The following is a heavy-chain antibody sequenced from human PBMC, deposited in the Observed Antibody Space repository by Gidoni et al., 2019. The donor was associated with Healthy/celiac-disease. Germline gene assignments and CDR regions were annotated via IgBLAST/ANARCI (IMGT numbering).Heavy chain of an antibody. D-gene: IGHD2-2*01. Sequence: QVQLVESGRGVVQPGRSLRLSCAASGLTFRSNGMHWVRQAPGQGLEWVAVIWYDGSNKYYADSVKGRFTISRDNSKNTLYLQMNSLRAEDTAVYYCARDFSRGMDVWGQGTTVTVSS. CDR1: GLTFRSNG. CDR3: ARDFSRGMDV. CDR2: IWYDGSNK. J-gene: IGHJ6*02. V-gene: IGHV3-33*01.